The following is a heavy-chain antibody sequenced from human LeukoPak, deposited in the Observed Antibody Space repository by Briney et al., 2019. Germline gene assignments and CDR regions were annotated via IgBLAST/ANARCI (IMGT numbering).Heavy chain of an antibody. CDR2: ISTDGSST. D-gene: IGHD6-6*01. V-gene: IGHV3-74*01. J-gene: IGHJ3*02. CDR3: VREYSSSSGRAFDI. CDR1: GFTFSSYW. Sequence: GGALRLSCAASGFTFSSYWMHWVRQAPGKGLVWVSRISTDGSSTNSADSVKGRLTISRDNAKNTLYLQMNSLRAEDTAVYYCVREYSSSSGRAFDIWGQGTMVTVSP.